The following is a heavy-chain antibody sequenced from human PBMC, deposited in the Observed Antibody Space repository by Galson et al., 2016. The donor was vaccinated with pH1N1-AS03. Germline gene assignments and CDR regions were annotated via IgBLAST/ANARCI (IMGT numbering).Heavy chain of an antibody. D-gene: IGHD3-3*01. Sequence: SETLSLTCTVSGGSISSHYWTWIRQPPGKGLEWIGYVYDTGSTNYNPSLQSRVTISVDTSKNQFSLKLFSVTAADTAVYYCARDGRSARAGRRGSPWGYYFDSWGQGNLVTVSS. J-gene: IGHJ4*02. CDR2: VYDTGST. CDR1: GGSISSHY. V-gene: IGHV4-59*11. CDR3: ARDGRSARAGRRGSPWGYYFDS.